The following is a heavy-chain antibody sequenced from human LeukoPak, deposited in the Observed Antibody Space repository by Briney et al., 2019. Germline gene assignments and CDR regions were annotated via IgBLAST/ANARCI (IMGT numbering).Heavy chain of an antibody. CDR2: SNHRGSS. CDR3: ARDKFCSDTGSCNIGLFDF. J-gene: IGHJ4*02. Sequence: SETLSLTCGVFGGSFSGYYWTWLRQPPGKGLEWIGESNHRGSSHYNPSLRSRVTISVDTSKTQFSLKLTSVTAADTAVYYCARDKFCSDTGSCNIGLFDFWGQGALDTVSS. D-gene: IGHD2-15*01. CDR1: GGSFSGYY. V-gene: IGHV4-34*01.